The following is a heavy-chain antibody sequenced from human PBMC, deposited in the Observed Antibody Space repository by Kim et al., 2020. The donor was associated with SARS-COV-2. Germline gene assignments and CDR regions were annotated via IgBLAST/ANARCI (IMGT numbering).Heavy chain of an antibody. CDR2: ISWNSGSI. Sequence: GGSLRLSCAASGFTFDDYAMHWVRQAPGKGLEWVSGISWNSGSIGYADSVKGRFTISRDNAKNSLYLQMNSLRAEDTALYYCARHTNDYWGQGTLVTVSS. V-gene: IGHV3-9*01. J-gene: IGHJ4*02. CDR3: ARHTNDY. CDR1: GFTFDDYA.